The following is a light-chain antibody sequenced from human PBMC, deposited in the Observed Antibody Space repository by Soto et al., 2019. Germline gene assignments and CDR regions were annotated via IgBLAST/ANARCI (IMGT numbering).Light chain of an antibody. CDR3: QQNFSIPIT. V-gene: IGKV1-39*01. CDR1: QSIARY. Sequence: DIQMTQSPSSLSASVGDRVTITCRASQSIARYLNWYQQKPGQAPKLLISDTSTLQSGVPTRFSGSGSGTDFTLTISSLQPEDFATYYCQQNFSIPITFGQGTRLEIK. J-gene: IGKJ5*01. CDR2: DTS.